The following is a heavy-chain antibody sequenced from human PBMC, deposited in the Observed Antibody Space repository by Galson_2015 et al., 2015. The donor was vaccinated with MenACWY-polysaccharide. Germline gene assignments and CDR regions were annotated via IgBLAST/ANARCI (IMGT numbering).Heavy chain of an antibody. D-gene: IGHD4-17*01. Sequence: SLRLSCAASGFPFSTYVMSWVRQAPGKGLEWVSTTTYSGGSTNYADSVKGRFTISRDNSKNTLYLQMNSLRVEDTAVYYCARDKDYGDYSLFDSWGQGTLVTVSS. J-gene: IGHJ4*02. CDR2: TTYSGGST. CDR1: GFPFSTYV. CDR3: ARDKDYGDYSLFDS. V-gene: IGHV3-23*01.